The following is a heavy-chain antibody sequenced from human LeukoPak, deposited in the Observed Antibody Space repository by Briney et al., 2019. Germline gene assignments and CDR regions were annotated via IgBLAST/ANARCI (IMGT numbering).Heavy chain of an antibody. CDR1: EFSVGSNY. Sequence: GGSLRLSCAASEFSVGSNYMTWVRQAPGKGLEWVGFIASETYGGTAEYAASVKGRFTISRDDSKSIAYLQMNSLKTEDTAVYYCTRDQTPYYWGQGTLVTVSS. V-gene: IGHV3-49*04. J-gene: IGHJ4*02. CDR3: TRDQTPYY. CDR2: IASETYGGTA.